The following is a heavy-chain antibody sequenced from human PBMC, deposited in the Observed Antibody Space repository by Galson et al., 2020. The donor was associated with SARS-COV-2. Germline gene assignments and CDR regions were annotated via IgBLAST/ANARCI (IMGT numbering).Heavy chain of an antibody. CDR1: GFTVSSNY. J-gene: IGHJ6*02. CDR3: ARDLMERGGMDV. CDR2: IYSGGST. Sequence: QLGESLKISCAASGFTVSSNYMSWVRQAPGKGLEWVSVIYSGGSTYYADSVKGRFTISRDNSKNTLYLQMNSLRAEDTAVYYCARDLMERGGMDVWGQGTTVTVSS. D-gene: IGHD1-1*01. V-gene: IGHV3-53*01.